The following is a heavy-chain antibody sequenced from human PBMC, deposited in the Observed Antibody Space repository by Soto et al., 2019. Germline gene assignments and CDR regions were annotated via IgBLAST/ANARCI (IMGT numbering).Heavy chain of an antibody. CDR1: GFTFSSYA. CDR3: AGDSEGDGYNFRFGP. J-gene: IGHJ5*02. Sequence: QVQLVESGGGVVQPGRSLRLSCAASGFTFSSYAMHWVRQAPGKGLEWVAVISYDGSNKYYADSVKGRFTISRDNSKNTRYLQMDGLRAEDTAVYYCAGDSEGDGYNFRFGPWGQGTLVTVSS. CDR2: ISYDGSNK. V-gene: IGHV3-30-3*01. D-gene: IGHD5-12*01.